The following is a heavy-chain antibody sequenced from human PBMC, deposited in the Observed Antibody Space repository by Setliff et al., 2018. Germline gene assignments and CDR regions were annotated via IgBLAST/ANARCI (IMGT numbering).Heavy chain of an antibody. CDR2: IYYRGTT. Sequence: SETLSLTCTVSGVSISTYYWSWIRQPPGKGLEWIGYIYYRGTTNYNSSLKSRVTISIDMSKNQFSLKLSSATAADTAVYFCAAVGIDAGGGWFDPWGHGIPVTVSS. D-gene: IGHD1-26*01. J-gene: IGHJ5*02. CDR3: AAVGIDAGGGWFDP. CDR1: GVSISTYY. V-gene: IGHV4-59*01.